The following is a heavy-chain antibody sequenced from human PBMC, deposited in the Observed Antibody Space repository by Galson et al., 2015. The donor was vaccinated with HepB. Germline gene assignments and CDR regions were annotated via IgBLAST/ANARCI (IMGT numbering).Heavy chain of an antibody. V-gene: IGHV4-31*11. CDR1: GGSISSGAYY. J-gene: IGHJ3*02. Sequence: TLSLTCAVSGGSISSGAYYWSWIRQHPGKGLEWIGFINYSGTSYYNPSLKSRTTLSVETSKNRLSLRLSSVTAADTALYYCARYCSSTGCYTGDTFDIWGQGTMVTVSS. CDR3: ARYCSSTGCYTGDTFDI. D-gene: IGHD2-2*02. CDR2: INYSGTS.